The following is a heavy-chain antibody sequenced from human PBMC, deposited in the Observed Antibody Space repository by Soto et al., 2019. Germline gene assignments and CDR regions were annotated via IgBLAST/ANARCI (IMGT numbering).Heavy chain of an antibody. V-gene: IGHV4-59*01. CDR3: ARSVAVPGAHSDY. Sequence: SETLSLTCSVSGGSISGSYWSWIRQSPGKGLEWLGYVYYTGSTNYSPSLRSRVSISVDTSKNEFSLRLSSVTAADTAVYFCARSVAVPGAHSDYWGQGLQVTVSS. CDR2: VYYTGST. J-gene: IGHJ4*02. D-gene: IGHD6-19*01. CDR1: GGSISGSY.